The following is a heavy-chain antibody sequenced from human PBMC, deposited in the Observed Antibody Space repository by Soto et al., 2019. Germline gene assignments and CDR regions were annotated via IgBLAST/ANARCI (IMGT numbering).Heavy chain of an antibody. J-gene: IGHJ1*01. Sequence: SETLSLTCTVSGGSISSYYWSWIRQPPGKGLEWIGYIYYSGSTNYNPSLKSRVTISVDTSKNQFSLKLSSVTAADTAVYYCARGRWIQLWSEYFQHWGQGTLVTVSS. CDR3: ARGRWIQLWSEYFQH. V-gene: IGHV4-59*01. D-gene: IGHD5-18*01. CDR2: IYYSGST. CDR1: GGSISSYY.